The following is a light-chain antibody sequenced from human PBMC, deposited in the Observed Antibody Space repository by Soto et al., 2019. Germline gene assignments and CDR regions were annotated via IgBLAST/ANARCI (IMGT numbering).Light chain of an antibody. J-gene: IGKJ2*01. V-gene: IGKV3-20*01. CDR1: QSVSSSS. CDR2: AAS. Sequence: EIVLTQSPGTLSLSPGERATLSCRASQSVSSSSLAWYQHKPGQAPRLLIYAASSRATGIPDRFSGSVSGTDFTLTISRLEPEDFAVYYCQQYGSLPPYTFGQGTKLEIK. CDR3: QQYGSLPPYT.